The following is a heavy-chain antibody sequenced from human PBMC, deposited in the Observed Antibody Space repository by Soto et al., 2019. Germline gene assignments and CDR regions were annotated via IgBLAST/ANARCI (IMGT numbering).Heavy chain of an antibody. D-gene: IGHD3-22*01. CDR3: ARLYHYDSSGYYDY. J-gene: IGHJ4*01. Sequence: ASVKVSCKASGNSFTTYYMHWVRQAPGQGLEWMGIINPSGGRTTYAQKFQGRVTMTRDTSTSTFHMELSSLTSEDTAVYYCARLYHYDSSGYYDYWGDGTLVTVAS. CDR2: INPSGGRT. V-gene: IGHV1-46*01. CDR1: GNSFTTYY.